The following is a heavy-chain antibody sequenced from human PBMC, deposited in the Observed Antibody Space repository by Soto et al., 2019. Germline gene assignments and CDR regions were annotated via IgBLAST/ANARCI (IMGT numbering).Heavy chain of an antibody. CDR1: GDSITGSY. CDR3: ARDMPYAAGSLAGCDY. V-gene: IGHV4-59*01. CDR2: IYHSGTT. Sequence: QVQLREWGPGLVKPSETLSLTCTVSGDSITGSYWSWIRQPPGKTLEWIGYIYHSGTTTYNPSLKSRVSISVDTSKNQFSLRLTSVIAADTAVYYCARDMPYAAGSLAGCDYWGQGILVTVSS. J-gene: IGHJ4*02. D-gene: IGHD1-26*01.